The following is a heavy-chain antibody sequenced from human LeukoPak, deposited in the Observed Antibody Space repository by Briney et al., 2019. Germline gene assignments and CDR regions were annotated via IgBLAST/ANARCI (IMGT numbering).Heavy chain of an antibody. CDR3: ATGGSGWYYFDY. J-gene: IGHJ4*02. CDR1: GGSFSGYY. Sequence: SETLSLTCAVYGGSFSGYYWSWIRQPPGKGLEWIGEINHSGSTNYNPSLKSRVTISVDTSKNQFSLKLSSVTAADTAVYYCATGGSGWYYFDYWGQGTLVTVSS. V-gene: IGHV4-34*01. CDR2: INHSGST. D-gene: IGHD6-19*01.